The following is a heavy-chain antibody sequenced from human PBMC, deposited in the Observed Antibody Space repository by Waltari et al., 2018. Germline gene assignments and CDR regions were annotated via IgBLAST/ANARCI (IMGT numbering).Heavy chain of an antibody. CDR2: IIPILGIA. CDR1: GGTFSSYA. D-gene: IGHD2-15*01. CDR3: ARDSGYCSGGSCYGRYFQH. V-gene: IGHV1-69*10. Sequence: QVQLVQSGAEVKKPGSSVKVSCKASGGTFSSYAISWVRQAPGQGLEWMGGIIPILGIANYAQKFQGRVTITADKSTSTAYMELSSLRSEDTAVYYCARDSGYCSGGSCYGRYFQHWGQGTLVTVSS. J-gene: IGHJ1*01.